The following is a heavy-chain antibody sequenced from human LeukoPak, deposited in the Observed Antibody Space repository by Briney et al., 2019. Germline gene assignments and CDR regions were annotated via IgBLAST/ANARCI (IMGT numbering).Heavy chain of an antibody. CDR3: ARYGLGDTFDI. CDR2: IKQDGSET. CDR1: GFTFSSYW. Sequence: PGGSLRLSCAASGFTFSSYWMSWLRQAPGKGLEWVASIKQDGSETRYVDSMKGRITIFRDNTKTSLYLQMNSLRAEDTAVYYCARYGLGDTFDIWGQGTVVTVSS. J-gene: IGHJ3*02. D-gene: IGHD3-10*01. V-gene: IGHV3-7*01.